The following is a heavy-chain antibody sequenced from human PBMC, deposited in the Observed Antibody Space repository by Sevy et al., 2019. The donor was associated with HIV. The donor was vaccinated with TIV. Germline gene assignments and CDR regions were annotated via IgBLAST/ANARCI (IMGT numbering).Heavy chain of an antibody. CDR3: WKGGGGHYDPDEIGYYFYYYNMDV. CDR2: ISGSGTRT. V-gene: IGHV3-23*01. J-gene: IGHJ6*03. CDR1: GFSFDSYG. D-gene: IGHD3-22*01. Sequence: GGSLRLSCAVSGFSFDSYGMTWVRQAPGKGLEWVSGISGSGTRTYYADSVKGRFSISRDNSKNRLYLQMNSLRREDKAIYYCWKGGGGHYDPDEIGYYFYYYNMDVWGKGTTVTVSS.